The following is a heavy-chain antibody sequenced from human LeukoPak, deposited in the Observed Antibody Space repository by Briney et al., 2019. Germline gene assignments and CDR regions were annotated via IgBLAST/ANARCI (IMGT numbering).Heavy chain of an antibody. J-gene: IGHJ6*02. Sequence: PGGSLRLSCAASGFTFSDYYMSRIRQAPGKGLEWVSYISSSGSTIYYADSVKGRFTISRDNAKNSLYLQMNSLRAEDTAVYYCARDPMVAAQFYYYYGMDVWGQGTTVTVSS. CDR1: GFTFSDYY. CDR3: ARDPMVAAQFYYYYGMDV. CDR2: ISSSGSTI. D-gene: IGHD2-15*01. V-gene: IGHV3-11*01.